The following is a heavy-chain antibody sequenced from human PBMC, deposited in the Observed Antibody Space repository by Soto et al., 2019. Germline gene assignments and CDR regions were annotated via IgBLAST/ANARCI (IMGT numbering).Heavy chain of an antibody. CDR2: INSDGSST. J-gene: IGHJ4*02. CDR3: ERDISQAAAGFDH. CDR1: GFIFSSYW. V-gene: IGHV3-74*01. D-gene: IGHD6-13*01. Sequence: GGSLRLSCAASGFIFSSYWMHWVRQAPGKGLVWVSRINSDGSSTSYADPVKGRFTISRDNAKNTLYLQMNSLRAEDTAVYYCERDISQAAAGFDHWGQGTLVTTSS.